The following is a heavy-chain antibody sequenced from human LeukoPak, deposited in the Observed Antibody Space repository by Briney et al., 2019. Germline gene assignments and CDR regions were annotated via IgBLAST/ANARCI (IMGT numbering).Heavy chain of an antibody. V-gene: IGHV3-21*01. CDR2: ISSSSSI. D-gene: IGHD2-15*01. Sequence: GGSLTLSCAASGFTFSSSNLDWVRQAPGKGLEWVSSISSSSSIYYTDSVSGRFTISRDNTNNLLYLQMNSLRAEDTAVYFCAKEGRSTTPGYWGQGTLVTVSS. J-gene: IGHJ4*02. CDR1: GFTFSSSN. CDR3: AKEGRSTTPGY.